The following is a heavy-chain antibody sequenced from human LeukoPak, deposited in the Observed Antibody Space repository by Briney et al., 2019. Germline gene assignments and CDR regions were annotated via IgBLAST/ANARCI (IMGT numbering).Heavy chain of an antibody. D-gene: IGHD1-1*01. Sequence: PGGSLRLSCAASGFTLNSYAMSWVRQAPGKGLGWVSGISGSGDSTYNADSVKGRFTISRDSSTNTLYLQMNSLRAEDTAVYYCAKSRSPFTNLNYFDYWGQGTLVTVSS. V-gene: IGHV3-23*01. CDR3: AKSRSPFTNLNYFDY. CDR2: ISGSGDST. J-gene: IGHJ4*02. CDR1: GFTLNSYA.